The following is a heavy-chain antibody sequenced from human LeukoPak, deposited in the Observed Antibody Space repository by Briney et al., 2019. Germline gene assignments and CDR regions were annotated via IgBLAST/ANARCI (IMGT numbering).Heavy chain of an antibody. CDR3: ARDRPEGRAVAAAFDY. V-gene: IGHV3-21*06. CDR2: ISSGSDYI. D-gene: IGHD6-19*01. J-gene: IGHJ4*02. Sequence: PGGSLRLSCAASGFTFSSYSMNWVRQTPGKGLEWVSSISSGSDYIYIADSVRGRFSVSRDNAKNSLYLQMDSLRAEDTAVCYCARDRPEGRAVAAAFDYWGQGTLVTVSS. CDR1: GFTFSSYS.